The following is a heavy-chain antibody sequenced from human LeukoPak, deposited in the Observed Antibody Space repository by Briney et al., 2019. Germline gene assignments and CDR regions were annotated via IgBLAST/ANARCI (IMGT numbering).Heavy chain of an antibody. D-gene: IGHD6-13*01. CDR2: ISYDGTDK. J-gene: IGHJ4*02. CDR1: GFIFSSYG. V-gene: IGHV3-30*18. CDR3: AKSLSGWWTPGLDY. Sequence: GGSLRLSRVASGFIFSSYGINWVRQAPGKGLEWVAVISYDGTDKYYADSVKGRFTISRDRSTNTVSLEMNSLRPEDTAVYYCAKSLSGWWTPGLDYLGQGTLVTVSS.